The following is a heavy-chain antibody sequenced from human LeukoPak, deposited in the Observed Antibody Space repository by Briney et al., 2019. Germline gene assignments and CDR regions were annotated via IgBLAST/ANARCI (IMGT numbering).Heavy chain of an antibody. Sequence: SETLSLTCTVSGGSISSYYWSWIRQPPGKGLEWIGYIYYSGSANYHPSLKSRVTISVDTSKNQFSLKLSSVTAADTAVYYCASIAAAGYYFDYWGQGTLVTVSS. CDR2: IYYSGSA. CDR1: GGSISSYY. V-gene: IGHV4-59*01. D-gene: IGHD6-13*01. J-gene: IGHJ4*02. CDR3: ASIAAAGYYFDY.